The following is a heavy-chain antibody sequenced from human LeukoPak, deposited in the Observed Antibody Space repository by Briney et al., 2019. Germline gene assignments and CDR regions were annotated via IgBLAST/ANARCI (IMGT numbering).Heavy chain of an antibody. Sequence: AGGSLRLSCAASGFTFSSYGMHWVRQAPGKGLEWVAFMRSDGNNQYYADSVKGRFTISRDNSKNTLYLQMNSLRAEDTAVYYCAKDAGSGYFDYWGQGTLVTVSS. CDR2: MRSDGNNQ. CDR1: GFTFSSYG. J-gene: IGHJ4*02. CDR3: AKDAGSGYFDY. V-gene: IGHV3-30*02. D-gene: IGHD3-22*01.